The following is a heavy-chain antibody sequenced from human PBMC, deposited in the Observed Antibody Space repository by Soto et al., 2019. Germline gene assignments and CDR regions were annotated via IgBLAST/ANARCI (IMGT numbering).Heavy chain of an antibody. J-gene: IGHJ5*02. CDR3: ARALPVATGGFDP. Sequence: EVQLVETGGVLIQPGGSLRLSCAASGFTVSNTYMTWVRQPPGKGLECVSVIYTAGGTNYADSVKGRFIISRDNSTNTLYIQMNTMRPADTAVYYCARALPVATGGFDPWGQGTLVTVYS. CDR2: IYTAGGT. D-gene: IGHD5-12*01. CDR1: GFTVSNTY. V-gene: IGHV3-53*02.